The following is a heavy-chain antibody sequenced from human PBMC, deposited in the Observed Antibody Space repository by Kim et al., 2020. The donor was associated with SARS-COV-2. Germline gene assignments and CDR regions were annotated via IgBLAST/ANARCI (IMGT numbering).Heavy chain of an antibody. V-gene: IGHV3-30*07. Sequence: KGRFTISREKSKNTLYLQMNSLRAEDTAVYYCARDGYYYDSNDYYYGMDVWGQGTTVTVSS. CDR3: ARDGYYYDSNDYYYGMDV. J-gene: IGHJ6*02. D-gene: IGHD3-22*01.